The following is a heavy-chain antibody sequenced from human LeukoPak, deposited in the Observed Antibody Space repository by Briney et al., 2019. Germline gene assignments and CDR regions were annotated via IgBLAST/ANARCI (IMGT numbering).Heavy chain of an antibody. Sequence: SETLSLTCAVYGGSFSGYYWNWIRQPPGKGLEWIGEINHSGSTNYNPSLKSRVTISVDTSKNQFSLKLSSVTAADTAVYYCARIGVGYWGQGTLVTVSS. CDR2: INHSGST. CDR1: GGSFSGYY. CDR3: ARIGVGY. V-gene: IGHV4-34*01. J-gene: IGHJ4*02.